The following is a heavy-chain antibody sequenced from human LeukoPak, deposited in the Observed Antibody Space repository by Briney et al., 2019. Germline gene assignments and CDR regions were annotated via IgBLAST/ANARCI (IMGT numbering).Heavy chain of an antibody. Sequence: PGGSLRLSCAASGFTFRSYAMSWVRRAPGKGLEGVAGISSRGTSTYYADSVKGRFTISRDNSKNTLYLQMNSLRAEDTALYYCAKGPYDYVWGTYLDCWGQGTLVTVSP. CDR2: ISSRGTST. CDR1: GFTFRSYA. V-gene: IGHV3-23*01. J-gene: IGHJ4*02. CDR3: AKGPYDYVWGTYLDC. D-gene: IGHD3-16*02.